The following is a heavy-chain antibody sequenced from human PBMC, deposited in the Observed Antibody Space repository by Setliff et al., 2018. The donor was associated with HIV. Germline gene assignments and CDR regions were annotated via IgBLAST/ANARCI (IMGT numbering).Heavy chain of an antibody. CDR3: ARDRLESLWLGDLNYMDV. CDR2: IWHDGSNK. D-gene: IGHD3-10*01. V-gene: IGHV3-33*01. J-gene: IGHJ6*03. Sequence: GSLRLSCAAPGFTFKNYGMHWVRQAPGKGLEWVAVIWHDGSNKYYTDSVKGRFTIPRDNSKNTLYLQMNGLRAEDTAVYYCARDRLESLWLGDLNYMDVWGKGTTVTVSS. CDR1: GFTFKNYG.